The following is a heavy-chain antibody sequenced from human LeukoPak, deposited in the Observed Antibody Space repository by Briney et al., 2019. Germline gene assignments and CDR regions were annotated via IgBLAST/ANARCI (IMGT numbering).Heavy chain of an antibody. V-gene: IGHV3-30*02. CDR3: AKELASGSYPDFDY. CDR2: IRYDGGNK. J-gene: IGHJ4*02. Sequence: GGSLRLSCAASGVTFSACGMHWVRQAPGKGLEWVTFIRYDGGNKYYADAVKGRFTISRDNSKNTLYLQMNSLRTEDTAVYYCAKELASGSYPDFDYWGQGTLVTVSS. D-gene: IGHD1-26*01. CDR1: GVTFSACG.